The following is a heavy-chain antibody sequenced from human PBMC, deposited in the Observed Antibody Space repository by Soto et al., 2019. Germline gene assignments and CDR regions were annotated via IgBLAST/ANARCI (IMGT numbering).Heavy chain of an antibody. Sequence: PGGSLRLSCAASGFTFSVWSMNWVRQAPGKGLEWVSFIGSSSDYKQYADSVRGRFTISRDNAKNSVYLQMNSLRAEDTAVYYCAREWKQLSNPFDHWGQGTPVTVSS. J-gene: IGHJ4*02. CDR3: AREWKQLSNPFDH. V-gene: IGHV3-21*01. D-gene: IGHD5-18*01. CDR2: IGSSSDYK. CDR1: GFTFSVWS.